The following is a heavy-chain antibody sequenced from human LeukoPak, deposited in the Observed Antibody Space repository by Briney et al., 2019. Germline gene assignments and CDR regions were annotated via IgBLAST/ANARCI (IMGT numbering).Heavy chain of an antibody. Sequence: GGSLRLSCGASGFTFDDYWMSWVRQAPGQGLDWVANINQDGSEKYYLDSAKGRFTISRDNARNSLYLQVNSLRAEDTAVYYCARGGTSGYSSTRHFWGGNYYFDYWGQGSLVTVSS. J-gene: IGHJ4*02. CDR3: ARGGTSGYSSTRHFWGGNYYFDY. V-gene: IGHV3-7*01. D-gene: IGHD2-2*01. CDR2: INQDGSEK. CDR1: GFTFDDYW.